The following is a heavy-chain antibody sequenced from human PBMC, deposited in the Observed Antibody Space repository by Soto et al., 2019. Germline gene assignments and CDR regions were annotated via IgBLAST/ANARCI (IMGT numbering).Heavy chain of an antibody. CDR2: IWYDGSNK. Sequence: GGSLRLSCAASGFTFSSYGMHWVRQAPGKGLEWVAVIWYDGSNKYYADSVKGRFTISRDNSKNTLYLQMNSLRAEDTAVYYCARDKLGLYGDYNYYYYGMDVWGQGTKVTVSS. CDR1: GFTFSSYG. D-gene: IGHD4-17*01. V-gene: IGHV3-33*08. CDR3: ARDKLGLYGDYNYYYYGMDV. J-gene: IGHJ6*02.